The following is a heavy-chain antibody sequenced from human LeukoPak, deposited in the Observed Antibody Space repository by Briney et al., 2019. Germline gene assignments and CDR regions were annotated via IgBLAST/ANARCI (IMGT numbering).Heavy chain of an antibody. J-gene: IGHJ4*02. Sequence: SETLSLTCAVSGGSLSSGGYSWSWLRQPPGKGLEWIGYIYHSGSTYYNPSLKSRVTISVDRSKNQFSLKLSSVTAADTAVYYCARNLMICSGGSCYSYYFDYWGQGTLVTVSS. D-gene: IGHD2-15*01. CDR2: IYHSGST. V-gene: IGHV4-30-2*01. CDR1: GGSLSSGGYS. CDR3: ARNLMICSGGSCYSYYFDY.